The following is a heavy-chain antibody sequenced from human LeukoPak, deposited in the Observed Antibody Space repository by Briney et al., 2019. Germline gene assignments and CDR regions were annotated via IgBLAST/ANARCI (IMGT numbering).Heavy chain of an antibody. Sequence: PGGSLRLSCAASGFTFSSYGMHWVRQAPGKGLEWVAVISYDGSNKYYADSVKGRFTNSRDNSKNTLYLQMNSLRAEDTAVYYCAKDLGSSSSVHMDVWGKGTTVTVSS. J-gene: IGHJ6*03. D-gene: IGHD6-6*01. CDR2: ISYDGSNK. V-gene: IGHV3-30*18. CDR3: AKDLGSSSSVHMDV. CDR1: GFTFSSYG.